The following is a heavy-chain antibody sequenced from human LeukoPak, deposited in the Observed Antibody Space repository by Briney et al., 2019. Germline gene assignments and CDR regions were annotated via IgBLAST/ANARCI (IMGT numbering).Heavy chain of an antibody. V-gene: IGHV4-38-2*01. Sequence: SETLSLTCAVSGYSISSGYYWGWIRQPPGKGLEWIGSIYHSGSTYYNPSLKSRVTISVDTSKNQFSLKLSSVTAADTAVYYCASRIAVAGADASDIWGQGTMVTVSS. CDR3: ASRIAVAGADASDI. J-gene: IGHJ3*02. D-gene: IGHD6-19*01. CDR1: GYSISSGYY. CDR2: IYHSGST.